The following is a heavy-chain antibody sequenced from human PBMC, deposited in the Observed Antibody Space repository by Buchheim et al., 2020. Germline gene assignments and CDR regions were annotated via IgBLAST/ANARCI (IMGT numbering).Heavy chain of an antibody. CDR1: GFSFSDYG. CDR3: AKDQNQARIVGATYDY. CDR2: TSYDESNK. J-gene: IGHJ4*02. D-gene: IGHD1-26*01. Sequence: QVQLVESGGGVVQPGRSLRLSCVASGFSFSDYGMHWVRQAPGKGLEWVAITSYDESNKYYADSVKGRFTISRDNSKNTLYLQMNSLRAEDTAVYYCAKDQNQARIVGATYDYWGQGTL. V-gene: IGHV3-30*18.